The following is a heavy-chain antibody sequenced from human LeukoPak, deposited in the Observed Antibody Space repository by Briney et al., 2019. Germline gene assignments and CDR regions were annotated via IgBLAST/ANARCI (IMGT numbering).Heavy chain of an antibody. J-gene: IGHJ6*02. D-gene: IGHD2-15*01. Sequence: ASVKVSCKASGYTFTGYYMHWVRQAPGQGLEWMGWINPNSGGTNYAQKFQGWVTMTRDTSISTAYMELSRLRSDDTAVYYCAREQVVVAATPDYSYYYYGMDVWGQGTTVTVSS. CDR2: INPNSGGT. V-gene: IGHV1-2*04. CDR1: GYTFTGYY. CDR3: AREQVVVAATPDYSYYYYGMDV.